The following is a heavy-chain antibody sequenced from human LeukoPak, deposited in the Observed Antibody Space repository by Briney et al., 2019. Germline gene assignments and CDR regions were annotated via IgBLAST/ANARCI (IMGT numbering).Heavy chain of an antibody. D-gene: IGHD3-9*01. CDR2: IKQDGSEK. V-gene: IGHV3-7*01. CDR1: GFTFSSYW. Sequence: PGGSLRLSCAASGFTFSSYWMSWVRQAPGKGLEWVANIKQDGSEKYYVDSVKGRFTISRDNAKNSLYLQMNSLRAEDTAVYYCARGFDLNQDYTRNWFDPWGQGTLVTVSS. CDR3: ARGFDLNQDYTRNWFDP. J-gene: IGHJ5*02.